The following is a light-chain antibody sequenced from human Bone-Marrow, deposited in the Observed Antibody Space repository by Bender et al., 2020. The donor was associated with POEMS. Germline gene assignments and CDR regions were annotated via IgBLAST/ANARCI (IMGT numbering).Light chain of an antibody. CDR3: CSYAGSSTWV. V-gene: IGLV2-23*02. CDR2: DVS. J-gene: IGLJ3*02. Sequence: QSALTQPASVSGSPGQSITISCAGTSSDVGGYNSVSWYQHHPGKAPKVMIYDVSERPSGVSNRWSGSKSGNTASLTISGLQGEDEANYYCCSYAGSSTWVFGGGTKVTVL. CDR1: SSDVGGYNS.